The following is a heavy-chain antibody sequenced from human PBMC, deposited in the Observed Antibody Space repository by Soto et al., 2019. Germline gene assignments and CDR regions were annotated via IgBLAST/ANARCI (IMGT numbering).Heavy chain of an antibody. CDR1: GYSFTSYW. V-gene: IGHV5-10-1*01. J-gene: IGHJ6*02. D-gene: IGHD2-2*01. CDR2: IDPSDSYT. CDR3: ARLGYCSSTSCYPPQINYGMDV. Sequence: PGESLKIPCKGSGYSFTSYWISWVRQMPGKGLEWMGRIDPSDSYTNYSPSFQGHVTISADKSISTAYLQWSSLKASDTAMYYCARLGYCSSTSCYPPQINYGMDVWGQGTTVTVSS.